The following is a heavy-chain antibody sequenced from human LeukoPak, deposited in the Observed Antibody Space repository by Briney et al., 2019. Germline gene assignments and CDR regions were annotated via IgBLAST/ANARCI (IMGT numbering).Heavy chain of an antibody. J-gene: IGHJ4*02. V-gene: IGHV4-4*07. D-gene: IGHD3-3*01. CDR2: IYTSGST. Sequence: KSSETLSLTCTVSGGSISSYYWSWIRQPAGKGLEWIGRIYTSGSTNYNPSLKSRVTMSVDTSKNQFSLQLNSVTPEDTAVYYCARGRSTILWGQGTLVTVSS. CDR1: GGSISSYY. CDR3: ARGRSTIL.